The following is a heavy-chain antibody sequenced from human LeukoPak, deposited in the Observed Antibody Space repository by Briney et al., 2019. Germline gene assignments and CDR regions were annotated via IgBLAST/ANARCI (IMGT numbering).Heavy chain of an antibody. D-gene: IGHD6-13*01. V-gene: IGHV3-21*01. Sequence: GGSLRLSCAASGFTFSSYSMNWVRQAPGKGLEWVSSISSSSYIYYADSVKGRFTISRDNAKNSLYLQMNSLRAEDTAVYYCARDRGYSSSSGVVDYWGQRALVTVSS. CDR2: ISSSSYI. CDR3: ARDRGYSSSSGVVDY. CDR1: GFTFSSYS. J-gene: IGHJ4*02.